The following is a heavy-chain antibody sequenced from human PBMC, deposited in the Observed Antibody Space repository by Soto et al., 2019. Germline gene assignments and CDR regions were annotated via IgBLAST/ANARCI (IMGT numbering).Heavy chain of an antibody. V-gene: IGHV1-2*04. CDR2: INPNSGGT. CDR1: GYTFTVYY. CDR3: AREAMVRGVFSAFDI. D-gene: IGHD3-10*01. J-gene: IGHJ3*02. Sequence: ASVKVSCKASGYTFTVYYMHWVRQAPGQGLEWMGWINPNSGGTNYAQKFQGWVTMTRDTSISTAYMELSRLRSDDTAVYYCAREAMVRGVFSAFDIWGQGTMVTVSS.